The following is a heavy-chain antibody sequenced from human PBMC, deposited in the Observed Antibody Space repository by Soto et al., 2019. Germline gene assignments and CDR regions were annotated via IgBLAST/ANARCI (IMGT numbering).Heavy chain of an antibody. CDR2: ISGSGSST. D-gene: IGHD3-3*02. CDR1: GFSFSRYA. Sequence: GGSLRLSCVASGFSFSRYAMSWVRQAPGKGLEWVSVISGSGSSTYYADSVKGRFTISRDNSKNTVYLQMNSLRAEDTAVYFCEKYHLNGERFSPPAYWGRATAVPDSS. J-gene: IGHJ4*02. CDR3: EKYHLNGERFSPPAY. V-gene: IGHV3-23*01.